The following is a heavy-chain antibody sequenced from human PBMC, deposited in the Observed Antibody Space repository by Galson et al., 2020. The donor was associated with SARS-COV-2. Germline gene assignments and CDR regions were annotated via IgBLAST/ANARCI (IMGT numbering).Heavy chain of an antibody. CDR3: ARGIIESMIVVVISP. V-gene: IGHV4-31*03. CDR2: IYYSGST. J-gene: IGHJ5*02. D-gene: IGHD3-22*01. CDR1: GGSISSGGYY. Sequence: TLSLTCTVSGGSISSGGYYWSWIRQHPGKGLDWLGYIYYSGSTYYNPSLKSRVTISVDTSKNQFSLKLSSVTAADTAVYYCARGIIESMIVVVISPWGQGTLVTVSS.